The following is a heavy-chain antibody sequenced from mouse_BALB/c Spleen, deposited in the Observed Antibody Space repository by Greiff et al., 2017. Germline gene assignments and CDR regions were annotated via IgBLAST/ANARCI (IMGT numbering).Heavy chain of an antibody. Sequence: QVQLQQPGAELVKPGTSVKLSCKASGYNFTSYWINWVKLRPGQGLEWIGDIYPGSGSTNYNEKFKSKATLTVDTSSSTAYMQLSSLASEDSALYYCAYYGAWFAYWGQGTLVTVSA. D-gene: IGHD2-13*01. CDR1: GYNFTSYW. V-gene: IGHV1-55*01. CDR3: AYYGAWFAY. CDR2: IYPGSGST. J-gene: IGHJ3*01.